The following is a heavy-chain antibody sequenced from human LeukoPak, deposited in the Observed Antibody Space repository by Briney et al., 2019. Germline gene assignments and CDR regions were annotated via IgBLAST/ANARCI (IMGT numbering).Heavy chain of an antibody. Sequence: GGSLRLSCAASGFTFSNLWMSWVRQAPGKGLKWVANIKQDGSEKYYVDSVKGRFTISRDNAQNSLYLQMNNLRDEDTAVYYCTRSVVVTAIPGYWGQGTLVTVSS. V-gene: IGHV3-7*01. CDR1: GFTFSNLW. CDR2: IKQDGSEK. D-gene: IGHD2-21*02. J-gene: IGHJ4*02. CDR3: TRSVVVTAIPGY.